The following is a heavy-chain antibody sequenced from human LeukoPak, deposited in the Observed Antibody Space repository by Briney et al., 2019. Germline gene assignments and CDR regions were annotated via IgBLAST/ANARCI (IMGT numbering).Heavy chain of an antibody. CDR2: ISGSGGST. V-gene: IGHV3-23*01. J-gene: IGHJ3*02. CDR1: GFTFSSYA. CDR3: AKSPYYYDSSGYYQGAFDI. Sequence: RGSLRLSCAASGFTFSSYAMSWVRQAPGKGLEWVSAISGSGGSTYYADSVKGRFIISRDNSKNTLYLQMNSLRAEDTAVYYCAKSPYYYDSSGYYQGAFDIWGQGTMVTVSS. D-gene: IGHD3-22*01.